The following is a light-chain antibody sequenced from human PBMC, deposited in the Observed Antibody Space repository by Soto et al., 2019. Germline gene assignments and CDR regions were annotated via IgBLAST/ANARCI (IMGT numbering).Light chain of an antibody. CDR2: EAS. CDR1: QSVSSSY. CDR3: HQRQRWPRT. Sequence: EIVLTQSPGTLSLSPGERATLSCRASQSVSSSYLAWYQQKPGQAPRLLIYEASNRAAGIPGRFSGSGSGTDFTLTITSLEPEDFAFYYCHQRQRWPRTFGQGTKVDIK. V-gene: IGKV3D-20*02. J-gene: IGKJ1*01.